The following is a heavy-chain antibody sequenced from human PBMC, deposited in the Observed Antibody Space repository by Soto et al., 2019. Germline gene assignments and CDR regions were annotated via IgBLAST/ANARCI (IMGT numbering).Heavy chain of an antibody. CDR3: VRDYSRDY. CDR1: GFNFSNYI. CDR2: ISSSNTI. D-gene: IGHD6-13*01. Sequence: EVHLVESGGGLVQPGGSLRLSCVASGFNFSNYIMNWVRQAPGKGLEWVSYISSSNTIYYADSVKGRFTISRDNANNSLHLQMNSLRAEDTAVYYCVRDYSRDYWGQGTLVTVSS. V-gene: IGHV3-48*01. J-gene: IGHJ4*02.